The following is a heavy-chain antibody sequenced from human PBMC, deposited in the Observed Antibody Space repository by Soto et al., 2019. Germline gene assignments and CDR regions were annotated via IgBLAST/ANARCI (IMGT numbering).Heavy chain of an antibody. CDR2: IIPILGIA. Sequence: SVKVSCKASGGTFSSYTISWVRQAPGQGLEWMGRIIPILGIANYAQKFQGRVTITADKSTSTAYMELSSLRSEDTAVYYCARDTIPGYRYGFFYWGQGTLVTVSS. D-gene: IGHD5-18*01. CDR3: ARDTIPGYRYGFFY. V-gene: IGHV1-69*04. J-gene: IGHJ4*02. CDR1: GGTFSSYT.